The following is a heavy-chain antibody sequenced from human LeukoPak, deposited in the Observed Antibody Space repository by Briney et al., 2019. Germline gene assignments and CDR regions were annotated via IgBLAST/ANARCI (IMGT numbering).Heavy chain of an antibody. CDR2: INPSSGVT. J-gene: IGHJ4*02. D-gene: IGHD5-12*01. V-gene: IGHV1-46*01. CDR3: ARVASGYGATDY. CDR1: GYTFTSYF. Sequence: GASVKVSCKASGYTFTSYFMHWVRQAPGQGLEWMGIINPSSGVTTYAQKFQGRLSMTWDMSTTTFNMDLSTLRFEDTAVYYCARVASGYGATDYWGQGTMASVSS.